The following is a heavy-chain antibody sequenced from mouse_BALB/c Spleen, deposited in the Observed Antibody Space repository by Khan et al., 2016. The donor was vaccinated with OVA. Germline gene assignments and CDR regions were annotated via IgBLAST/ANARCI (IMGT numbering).Heavy chain of an antibody. Sequence: QVQLQQSGAELARPGASVKMSCKASGYTFTSYTIHWIKQRPGQGLEWIGYINPSNDYTNYNQNFKDKATLIVDKSSSTAYMQLSSLTSEDSSVYYSVREGAYHRSDGWFAYWGQGTLVTVSA. D-gene: IGHD2-14*01. CDR3: VREGAYHRSDGWFAY. V-gene: IGHV1-4*01. CDR2: INPSNDYT. J-gene: IGHJ3*01. CDR1: GYTFTSYT.